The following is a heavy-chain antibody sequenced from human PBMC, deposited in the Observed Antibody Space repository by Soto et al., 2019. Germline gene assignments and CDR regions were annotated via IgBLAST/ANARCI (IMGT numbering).Heavy chain of an antibody. J-gene: IGHJ6*02. CDR3: ARAGYDFWSGYYYYGMDV. CDR1: GISISSGNYY. CDR2: IYYSRNT. Sequence: SETLSLTCTVSGISISSGNYYWSWIRQHPGKGLEWIAYIYYSRNTYYNPSLKSRVTISVDTSKNQFSLKLSSVTAADTAVYYCARAGYDFWSGYYYYGMDVWGQGTTVTVSS. V-gene: IGHV4-31*03. D-gene: IGHD3-3*01.